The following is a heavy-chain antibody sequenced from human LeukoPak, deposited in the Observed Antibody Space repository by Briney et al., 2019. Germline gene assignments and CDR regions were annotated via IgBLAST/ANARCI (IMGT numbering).Heavy chain of an antibody. CDR1: GGTFSSYA. J-gene: IGHJ6*02. Sequence: SVKVSCTASGGTFSSYAISWVRQAPGQGLEWMGGIIPIFGTANYAQKFQGRVTITADESTSTAYMELSSLRSEDTAVYYCARSGTGYYYYGMDVWGQGTTVTVSS. CDR3: ARSGTGYYYYGMDV. CDR2: IIPIFGTA. V-gene: IGHV1-69*13. D-gene: IGHD1-7*01.